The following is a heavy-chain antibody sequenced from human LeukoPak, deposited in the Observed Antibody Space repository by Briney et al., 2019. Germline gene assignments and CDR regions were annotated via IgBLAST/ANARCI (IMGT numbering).Heavy chain of an antibody. Sequence: GGSLRLSCEASGFTFSTYNMNWVRQAPGKGLEWVSYISSTSSTIYYADSVKGRFTISRDNANNSLYLQMNSLRAEDTAVYYCARDYTRTTGWFDPWGQGTLVTVSS. CDR1: GFTFSTYN. CDR3: ARDYTRTTGWFDP. J-gene: IGHJ5*02. V-gene: IGHV3-48*04. CDR2: ISSTSSTI. D-gene: IGHD1-1*01.